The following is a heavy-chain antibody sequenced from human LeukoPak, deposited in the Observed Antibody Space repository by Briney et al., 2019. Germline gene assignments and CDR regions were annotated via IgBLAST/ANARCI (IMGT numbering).Heavy chain of an antibody. J-gene: IGHJ5*02. Sequence: GGSLRLSCAASGFTVSGNYMSWVRQAPGKGLEWVSVIYSGGFTYYADSVKGRFTISRDNSKNSLYLQMNSLRTEDTALYYCAKDIAYGFDPWGQGTLVTVSS. CDR3: AKDIAYGFDP. CDR2: IYSGGFT. D-gene: IGHD3-16*02. CDR1: GFTVSGNY. V-gene: IGHV3-53*05.